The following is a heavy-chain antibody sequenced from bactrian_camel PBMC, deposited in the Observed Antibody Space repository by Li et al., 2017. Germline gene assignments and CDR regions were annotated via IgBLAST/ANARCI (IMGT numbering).Heavy chain of an antibody. CDR2: ILSDGSNT. J-gene: IGHJ4*01. V-gene: IGHV3S7*01. D-gene: IGHD5*01. CDR3: APDSSPQMGCY. CDR1: GFTFSSYG. Sequence: HVQLVESGGGSVQAGGSLRLSCAASGFTFSSYGMSWVRQAPGKGLEWVSGILSDGSNTYYADSVKGRFTISRDNAKNTLYLQMNSLKLDDTAMYYCAPDSSPQMGCYWTRGTQVTVS.